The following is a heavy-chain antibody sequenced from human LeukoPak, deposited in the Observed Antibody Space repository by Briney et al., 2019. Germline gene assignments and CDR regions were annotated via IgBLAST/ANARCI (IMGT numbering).Heavy chain of an antibody. J-gene: IGHJ5*02. CDR3: ARGVTSGMTTVTFWFDP. D-gene: IGHD4-17*01. V-gene: IGHV1-69*13. Sequence: GASVKVSCKASGYTFTSYGISWVRQAPGQGLEWMGGIIPIFGTANYAQKFQGRVTITADESTSTAYMELSSLRSEDTAVYYCARGVTSGMTTVTFWFDPWGQGTLVTVSS. CDR2: IIPIFGTA. CDR1: GYTFTSYG.